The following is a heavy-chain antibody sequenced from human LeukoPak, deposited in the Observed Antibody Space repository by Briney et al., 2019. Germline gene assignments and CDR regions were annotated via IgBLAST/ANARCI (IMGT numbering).Heavy chain of an antibody. CDR3: TTIRGFCSDRTCLGY. V-gene: IGHV3-49*04. J-gene: IGHJ4*02. CDR2: IRSKAYGWTT. CDR1: GFTFGDYA. Sequence: GGSLRLSCTASGFTFGDYAMSWVRQAPGEGLEWVGFIRSKAYGWTTEYAGSVKVRFTISRDNSKSIAYLQMNSMKTEDTDVYYCTTIRGFCSDRTCLGYWGQGTLVTVSS. D-gene: IGHD2-15*01.